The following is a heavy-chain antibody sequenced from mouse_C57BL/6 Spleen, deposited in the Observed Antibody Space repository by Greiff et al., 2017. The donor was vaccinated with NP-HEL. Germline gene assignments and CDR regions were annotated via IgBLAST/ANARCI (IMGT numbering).Heavy chain of an antibody. CDR1: GFTFSSYT. V-gene: IGHV5-9*01. CDR3: ARQFGLFDY. CDR2: ISGGGGNT. J-gene: IGHJ2*01. Sequence: EVHLVESGGGLVKPGGSLKLSCAASGFTFSSYTMSWVRQTPEKRLEWVATISGGGGNTYYPDSVKGRFTISRDNAKNTLYLQMSSLRSEDTALYYCARQFGLFDYWGQGTTLTVSS.